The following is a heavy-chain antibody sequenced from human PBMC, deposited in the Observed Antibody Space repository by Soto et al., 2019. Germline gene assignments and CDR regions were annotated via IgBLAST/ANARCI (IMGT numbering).Heavy chain of an antibody. J-gene: IGHJ4*02. V-gene: IGHV3-30-3*01. CDR3: ASYVLERLWLPHFDY. CDR2: ISYDGSNK. Sequence: GGSLRLSCAASGFTFSSYAMHWVRQAPGKGLEWVAVISYDGSNKYYADSVKGRFTISRDNSKNTLYLQMNSLRAEDTAVYYCASYVLERLWLPHFDYWGQGTLVTVSS. D-gene: IGHD3-3*01. CDR1: GFTFSSYA.